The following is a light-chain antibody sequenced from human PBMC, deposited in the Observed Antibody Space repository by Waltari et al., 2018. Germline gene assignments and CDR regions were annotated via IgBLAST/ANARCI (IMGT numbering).Light chain of an antibody. CDR1: ETVSTN. V-gene: IGKV3-15*01. CDR3: QQYNNWPPGT. Sequence: ETVMTPSPATLSVSPGERATLSCRTSETVSTNLAWYQHNSGQAPRLLIYAASTRATGIPARFSGSGSGTEFTLTISSLQSEDFAVYYCQQYNNWPPGTFGQGTKLEI. CDR2: AAS. J-gene: IGKJ2*01.